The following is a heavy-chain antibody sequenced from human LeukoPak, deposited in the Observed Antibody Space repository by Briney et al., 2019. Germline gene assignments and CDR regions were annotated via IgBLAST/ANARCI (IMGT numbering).Heavy chain of an antibody. V-gene: IGHV4-39*07. J-gene: IGHJ3*01. CDR1: GVSITSRTNY. D-gene: IGHD3-22*01. Sequence: SETLSLTCTVSGVSITSRTNYWGWIRQPPGKGLEWIGSIYSSGTTYYNPSLKSRVTISLDASKNQFSLKLSSVTAADTAVYYCARDNYYEGAFDVWGQGTMVTVSS. CDR3: ARDNYYEGAFDV. CDR2: IYSSGTT.